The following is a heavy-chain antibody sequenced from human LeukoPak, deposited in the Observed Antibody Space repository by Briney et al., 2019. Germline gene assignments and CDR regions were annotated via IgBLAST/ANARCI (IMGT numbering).Heavy chain of an antibody. Sequence: GGSLRLSCAASGFSISNYPMTWVRQAPGKGLEWVSAIGSDGKTYYADSVKGRFTISRDNSKNTLYLQMKSLRAEDTAVYHCARQSGRSGWYNDYWGQGALVAVSS. CDR2: IGSDGKT. CDR3: ARQSGRSGWYNDY. CDR1: GFSISNYP. D-gene: IGHD6-19*01. V-gene: IGHV3-23*01. J-gene: IGHJ4*02.